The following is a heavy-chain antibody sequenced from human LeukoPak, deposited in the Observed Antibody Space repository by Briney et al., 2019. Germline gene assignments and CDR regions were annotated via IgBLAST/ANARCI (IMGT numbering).Heavy chain of an antibody. CDR1: GYTLTDYY. V-gene: IGHV1-2*02. CDR2: INPNSGDT. Sequence: ASVKVSCTASGYTLTDYYMHWVRQAPGPGLEWMGWINPNSGDTNYAQKFQGRVTMTRDTSISTAYMELSRLTSDDTAVYYCARDWRGSYFPDFWGQGTLVTVSS. CDR3: ARDWRGSYFPDF. D-gene: IGHD1-26*01. J-gene: IGHJ4*02.